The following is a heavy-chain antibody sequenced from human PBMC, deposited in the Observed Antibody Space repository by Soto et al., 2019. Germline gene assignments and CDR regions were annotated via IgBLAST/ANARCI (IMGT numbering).Heavy chain of an antibody. D-gene: IGHD1-7*01. CDR3: ARDNWNSY. CDR2: IHNDGSTT. J-gene: IGHJ4*02. CDR1: GFTFRSYW. V-gene: IGHV3-74*01. Sequence: PGVSLRLSCEASGFTFRSYWMHWVRQAPGKGLMWVSRIHNDGSTTRYADSVKGRFTISRDNAKNTLYLQMSSLRVEDTAVYYCARDNWNSYWGQGTLVTVS.